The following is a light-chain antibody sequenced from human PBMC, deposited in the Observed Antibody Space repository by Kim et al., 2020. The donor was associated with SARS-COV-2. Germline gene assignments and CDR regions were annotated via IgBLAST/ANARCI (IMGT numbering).Light chain of an antibody. J-gene: IGLJ3*02. CDR2: QDD. Sequence: VSPGQTASITFSGDDLGDKYTCWYQQKPGQSPLLVIYQDDRRPSGIPVRFSGSNSGNTATLTISGTQAMDEADYYCQTWDGITAVFGGGTQLTVL. CDR1: DLGDKY. V-gene: IGLV3-1*01. CDR3: QTWDGITAV.